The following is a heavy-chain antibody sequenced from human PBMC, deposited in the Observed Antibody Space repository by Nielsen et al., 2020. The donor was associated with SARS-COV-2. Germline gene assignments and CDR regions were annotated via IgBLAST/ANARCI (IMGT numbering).Heavy chain of an antibody. J-gene: IGHJ4*02. CDR1: GFTVSSSY. Sequence: GGSLRLSCAASGFTVSSSYMSWVRQAPGKGLEWVSLIYSGGSTYYADSVKGRFTISRDSSKNTLYLQMDSLRAEDTAVYYCATANDDYYDSSGAAEFDYWGQGTLVTVSS. CDR3: ATANDDYYDSSGAAEFDY. V-gene: IGHV3-66*01. D-gene: IGHD3-22*01. CDR2: IYSGGST.